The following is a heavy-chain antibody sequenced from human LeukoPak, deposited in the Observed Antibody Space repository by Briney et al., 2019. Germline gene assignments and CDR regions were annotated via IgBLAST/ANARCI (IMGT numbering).Heavy chain of an antibody. D-gene: IGHD7-27*01. CDR3: ARLLGIHYYYGMDV. CDR1: GYTFTSYD. CDR2: MNPNSGNT. J-gene: IGHJ6*02. Sequence: ASVKVSCKASGYTFTSYDINWVRQATGQGLEWMGWMNPNSGNTGYAQKFQGRVTMTRNTSISTVHMELSSLRSEDTAVYYCARLLGIHYYYGMDVWSQGTTVTVSS. V-gene: IGHV1-8*01.